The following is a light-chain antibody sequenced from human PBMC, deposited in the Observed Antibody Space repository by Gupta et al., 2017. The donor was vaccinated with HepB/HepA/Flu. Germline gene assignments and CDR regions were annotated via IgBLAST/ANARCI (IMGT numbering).Light chain of an antibody. CDR3: QSWDSSMGGLRV. Sequence: QSVLTQPPSVSGAPGQTVTMACTGNSSNLGAGYNVNWYQQFPGTVPNPLIYTDNNRPSGVPDRFSASKSGTSASLAIAGLQPEDEADYYCQSWDSSMGGLRVFGGGTKLTVL. CDR1: SSNLGAGYN. V-gene: IGLV1-40*01. CDR2: TDN. J-gene: IGLJ3*02.